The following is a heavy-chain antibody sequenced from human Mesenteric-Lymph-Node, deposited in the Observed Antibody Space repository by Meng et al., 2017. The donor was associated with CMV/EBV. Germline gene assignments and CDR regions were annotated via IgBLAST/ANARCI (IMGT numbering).Heavy chain of an antibody. CDR1: GYSFTTYW. Sequence: GESLKISCKGSGYSFTTYWIAWVRQMPGKGLEWMGLIYPDDSDTRYSPSFQGQVTMSADKSISTAYLQSNSLRASDTAMYYCARRGEWLGGAFDIWGQGTMVTVSS. D-gene: IGHD3-3*01. CDR2: IYPDDSDT. V-gene: IGHV5-51*01. J-gene: IGHJ3*02. CDR3: ARRGEWLGGAFDI.